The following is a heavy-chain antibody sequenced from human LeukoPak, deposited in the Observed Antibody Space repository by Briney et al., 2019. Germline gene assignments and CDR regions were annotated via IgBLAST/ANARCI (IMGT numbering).Heavy chain of an antibody. V-gene: IGHV3-64*01. Sequence: GGSLRLSCTASGFTFSTYATHWVRQAPGKGLEYVSGISGNGRSTFYANSVKGRFTVSRDNSKDTLYLQMGGLRAEDMAVYYCTRDIGRLRGDAFDIWGQGTMVTVSS. CDR3: TRDIGRLRGDAFDI. D-gene: IGHD2-15*01. CDR1: GFTFSTYA. J-gene: IGHJ3*02. CDR2: ISGNGRST.